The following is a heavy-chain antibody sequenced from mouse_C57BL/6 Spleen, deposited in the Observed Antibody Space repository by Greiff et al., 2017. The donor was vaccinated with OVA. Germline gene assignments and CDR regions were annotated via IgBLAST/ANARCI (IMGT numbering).Heavy chain of an antibody. CDR2: IRSKSNNYAT. CDR1: GFSFNTYA. J-gene: IGHJ2*01. Sequence: EVKLVESGGGLVQPKGSLKLSCAASGFSFNTYAMNWVRQAPGKGLEWVARIRSKSNNYATYYADSVKDRFTISRDDSESMLYLQMNNLKTEDTAMYYCVRHGGGFDYWGQGTTLTVSS. V-gene: IGHV10-1*01. CDR3: VRHGGGFDY.